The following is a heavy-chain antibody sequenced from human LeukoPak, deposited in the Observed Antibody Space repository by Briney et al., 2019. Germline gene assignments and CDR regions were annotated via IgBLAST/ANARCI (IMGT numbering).Heavy chain of an antibody. CDR3: ARVAAVGTWFDY. CDR1: GGSISSYY. J-gene: IGHJ4*02. V-gene: IGHV4-59*01. Sequence: SETLSLTCTVSGGSISSYYWSWIRQPPGKGLEWIGYIYYSGSTNYNPSLKTRVTISVDTSKNQFSLKLSSVTAADTAVYYCARVAAVGTWFDYWGQGTLVTVSS. CDR2: IYYSGST. D-gene: IGHD6-13*01.